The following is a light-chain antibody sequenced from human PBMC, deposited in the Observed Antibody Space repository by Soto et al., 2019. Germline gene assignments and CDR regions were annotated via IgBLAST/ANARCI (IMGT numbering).Light chain of an antibody. J-gene: IGLJ1*01. V-gene: IGLV2-14*03. CDR3: SSYRRSNTLV. CDR1: KSDIYTCDY. Sequence: QSVLTQPASVSGSPGQSITISCTGTKSDIYTCDYVSWYQQHPGKVPKLIIYDVSRRPSGVSNRFSGSKSGNTASLHISGLQAGDEADYYCSSYRRSNTLVFGTGTKVTAL. CDR2: DVS.